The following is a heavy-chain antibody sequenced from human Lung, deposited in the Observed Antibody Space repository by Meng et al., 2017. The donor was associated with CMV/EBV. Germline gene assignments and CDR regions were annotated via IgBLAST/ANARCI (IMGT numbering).Heavy chain of an antibody. J-gene: IGHJ6*02. CDR3: AKDAGVRPGVPGWDGMDV. Sequence: GESXKISXAASGFTFSSYGMHWVRQAPGKGLEWVAFIRYDGSNKYYADSVKGRFTISRDNSKNTLYLQMNSLRAEDTAVYYCAKDAGVRPGVPGWDGMDVWGQGTTVTVSS. CDR1: GFTFSSYG. CDR2: IRYDGSNK. V-gene: IGHV3-30*02. D-gene: IGHD3-10*01.